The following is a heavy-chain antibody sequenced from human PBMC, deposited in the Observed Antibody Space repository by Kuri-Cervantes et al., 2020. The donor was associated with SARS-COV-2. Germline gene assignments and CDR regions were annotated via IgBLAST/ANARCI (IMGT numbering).Heavy chain of an antibody. CDR3: ARDRFWATTYYYYGMDV. V-gene: IGHV4-4*02. J-gene: IGHJ6*02. CDR1: GGSISSSNW. Sequence: SETLSLTCAVSGGSISSSNWWSWVRQPPGKGLEWIGEIYHSGSTNYNPSLKSRVTISVDKSKNQFSLKLSSVTAADTAVYYCARDRFWATTYYYYGMDVWGQGTTVTVSS. D-gene: IGHD5-12*01. CDR2: IYHSGST.